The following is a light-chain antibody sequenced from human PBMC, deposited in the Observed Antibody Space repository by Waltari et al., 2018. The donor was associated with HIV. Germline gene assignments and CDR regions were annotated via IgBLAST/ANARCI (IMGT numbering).Light chain of an antibody. J-gene: IGLJ1*01. CDR1: SSNVGSDFL. V-gene: IGLV2-23*02. CDR3: CSCPRDGIRYV. Sequence: QSALTQPASVSGSPGQSITISCTLTSSNVGSDFLVSWYQQHPVVAPKLIIYEVTKRPTGVCNGISGSKSGKTASLTISGLQAEDEADYDCCSCPRDGIRYVFGTGTKVTVL. CDR2: EVT.